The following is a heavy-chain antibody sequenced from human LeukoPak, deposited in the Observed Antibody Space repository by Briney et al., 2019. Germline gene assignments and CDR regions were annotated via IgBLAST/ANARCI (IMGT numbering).Heavy chain of an antibody. Sequence: EASVKVSCKASGYTFTDNYMHWVQQTPGKGLEWMGRIDPEDDRTMYAEKFQGRVTMTADRSTDTVYLELTSLKSQDTAVYYCATGLTGRGYWYFDLWGRGTLVTVSS. CDR1: GYTFTDNY. D-gene: IGHD3-10*01. CDR3: ATGLTGRGYWYFDL. V-gene: IGHV1-69-2*01. CDR2: IDPEDDRT. J-gene: IGHJ2*01.